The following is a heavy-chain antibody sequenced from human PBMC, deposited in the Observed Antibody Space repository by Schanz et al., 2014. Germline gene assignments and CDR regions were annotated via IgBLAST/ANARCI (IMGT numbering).Heavy chain of an antibody. CDR3: VRDSFFAFDY. V-gene: IGHV3-74*01. J-gene: IGHJ4*02. D-gene: IGHD3-3*01. Sequence: EMQLLESGGGLAQPGGSLRLSCAASGFTFSSHWMHWVRQDPGKGLVWVARINSVGSNTDYADSVTGRFTISRDNAKNSVFLQMNSLRAEDTAVYYCVRDSFFAFDYWGQGTLVTVSS. CDR1: GFTFSSHW. CDR2: INSVGSNT.